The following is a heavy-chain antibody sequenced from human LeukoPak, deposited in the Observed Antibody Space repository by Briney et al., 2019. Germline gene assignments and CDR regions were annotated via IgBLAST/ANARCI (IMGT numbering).Heavy chain of an antibody. CDR2: IIPIFGTA. J-gene: IGHJ5*02. Sequence: SVKVSCKASGYTFTSYAISWVRQAPGQGLEWMGGIIPIFGTANYAQKFQGRVTITADKSTSTAYMELSSLRSEDTAVYYCARIVAARWNWFDPWGQGTLVTVSS. D-gene: IGHD6-6*01. CDR1: GYTFTSYA. CDR3: ARIVAARWNWFDP. V-gene: IGHV1-69*06.